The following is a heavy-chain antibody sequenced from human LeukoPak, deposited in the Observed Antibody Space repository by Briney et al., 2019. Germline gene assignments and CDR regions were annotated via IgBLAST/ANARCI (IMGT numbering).Heavy chain of an antibody. V-gene: IGHV3-15*01. CDR1: GFTFSSRDC. CDR2: IKTKSDGGTT. J-gene: IGHJ4*02. D-gene: IGHD3-22*01. Sequence: NSGGSLRLSCVASGFTFSSRDCMTWVRQAPGKGLEWVGRIKTKSDGGTTDYAAPVKGRFTISRDDSKNTLYLQMNSLKTEGTAVYYCRGGYGGDDNWGQGSLVTVSS. CDR3: RGGYGGDDN.